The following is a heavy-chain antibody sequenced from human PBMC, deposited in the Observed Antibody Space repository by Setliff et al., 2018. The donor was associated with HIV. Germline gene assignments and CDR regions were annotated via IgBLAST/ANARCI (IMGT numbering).Heavy chain of an antibody. CDR2: LSGGGGVV. CDR1: GFDFSGYA. J-gene: IGHJ4*02. Sequence: PGGSLRLSCIASGFDFSGYAMNWFRQAPGKGLEWVSVLSGGGGVVHYANSVKGRFTISRDNSNDTLFLDMKNLRVDDTAVYYCATARFITEWPLDYLGQGALVTVSS. CDR3: ATARFITEWPLDY. D-gene: IGHD3-3*01. V-gene: IGHV3-23*01.